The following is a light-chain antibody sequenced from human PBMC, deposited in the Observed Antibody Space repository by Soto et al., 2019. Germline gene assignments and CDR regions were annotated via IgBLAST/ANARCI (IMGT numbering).Light chain of an antibody. Sequence: EIVLTQSPGTLSLSPGERATLSCRASQNVRSNYLAWYQQKLGQTPRLLIYGASSRATGIPDRFSGSVSGTDFTLTISRLDPEDFAVYYCEQYGSTPRTFGKGTKVEFK. CDR2: GAS. CDR1: QNVRSNY. CDR3: EQYGSTPRT. J-gene: IGKJ1*01. V-gene: IGKV3-20*01.